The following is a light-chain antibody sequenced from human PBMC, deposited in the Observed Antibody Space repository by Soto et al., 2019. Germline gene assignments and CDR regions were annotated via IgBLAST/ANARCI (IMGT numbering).Light chain of an antibody. Sequence: QTVVTQEPSFSVSPGGTVTLTCALRSGSVSTNYYPSWYQQTPGQAPRTLVYSTNTRSSGVPDRFSGSILGNKAALTITGAQADDESDYYCALYMGSGFWVFGGGTKPPS. CDR2: STN. CDR1: SGSVSTNYY. V-gene: IGLV8-61*01. CDR3: ALYMGSGFWV. J-gene: IGLJ3*02.